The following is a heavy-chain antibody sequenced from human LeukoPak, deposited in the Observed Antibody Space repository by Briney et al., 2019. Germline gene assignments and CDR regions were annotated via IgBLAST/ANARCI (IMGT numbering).Heavy chain of an antibody. D-gene: IGHD3-10*01. V-gene: IGHV3-30*04. CDR1: GFAFSSYA. J-gene: IGHJ4*02. CDR2: ISYDGGNK. CDR3: ARRSMVRGVSFDY. Sequence: GGSLRLSCAASGFAFSSYAMHWVRQAPGKGLEWVAVISYDGGNKYYADSVKGRFTISRDNSKNTLYLQMNSLRAEDTAVYYCARRSMVRGVSFDYWGQGTLVTVSS.